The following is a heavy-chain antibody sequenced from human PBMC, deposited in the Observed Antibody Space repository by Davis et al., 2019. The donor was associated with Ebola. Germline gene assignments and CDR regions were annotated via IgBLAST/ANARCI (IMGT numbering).Heavy chain of an antibody. Sequence: AASVKVSCKGSGYTVTDYYMHWVRQAPGQGLKWMGWINPNSGGTNYAQKFQGRVTMTRDTSISTAYMELTRLTSDDTAVYYCARGAPITMVLVVIVYGLDVWGRGTTVTVSS. D-gene: IGHD3-22*01. CDR1: GYTVTDYY. CDR3: ARGAPITMVLVVIVYGLDV. CDR2: INPNSGGT. V-gene: IGHV1-2*02. J-gene: IGHJ6*02.